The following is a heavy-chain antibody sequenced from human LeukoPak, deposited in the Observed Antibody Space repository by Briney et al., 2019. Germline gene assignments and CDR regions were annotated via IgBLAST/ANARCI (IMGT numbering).Heavy chain of an antibody. Sequence: GGSLTLSCAASGIAVIGNYMSWVRQPPGKGLEWVSFISINTDTFYADSVRGRFTISRDSSKNTLFLQMNSLRDEDSAVYYCAIAQSWDELFESWGQGTLVTVSS. CDR2: ISINTDT. CDR1: GIAVIGNY. CDR3: AIAQSWDELFES. V-gene: IGHV3-53*01. D-gene: IGHD1-26*01. J-gene: IGHJ4*02.